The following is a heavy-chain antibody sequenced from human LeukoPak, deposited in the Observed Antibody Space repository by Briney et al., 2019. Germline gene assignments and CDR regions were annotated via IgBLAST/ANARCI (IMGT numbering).Heavy chain of an antibody. D-gene: IGHD3-3*01. CDR1: GFTFSSYS. CDR3: ARQATYYYDFWSGYYFHALGY. Sequence: GGSLRLSCAASGFTFSSYSMNWVRQAPGKGLEWVSYISSSSSTIYYADSVKGRFTISRDNAKNSLYLQMNSLRDEDTAVYYCARQATYYYDFWSGYYFHALGYWGQGTLVTVSS. V-gene: IGHV3-48*02. CDR2: ISSSSSTI. J-gene: IGHJ4*02.